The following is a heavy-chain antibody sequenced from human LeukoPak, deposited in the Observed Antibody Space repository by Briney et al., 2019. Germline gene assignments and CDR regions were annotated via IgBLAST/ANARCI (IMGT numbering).Heavy chain of an antibody. J-gene: IGHJ4*02. V-gene: IGHV3-7*01. D-gene: IGHD3-10*01. CDR3: ASVLRVRGVKFDY. CDR2: IKQDGSEK. Sequence: PGGSLRLSCAASGFTFSNYWMSWVRQAPGKGLEWVANIKQDGSEKYYVDSVKGRFTISRDNAKNSLYLQMNSLRAEDTAVYYCASVLRVRGVKFDYWGQGTLVTVSS. CDR1: GFTFSNYW.